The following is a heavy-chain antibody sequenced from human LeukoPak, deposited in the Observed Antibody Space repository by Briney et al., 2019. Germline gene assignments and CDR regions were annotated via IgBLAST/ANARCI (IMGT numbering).Heavy chain of an antibody. D-gene: IGHD6-19*01. CDR3: ATKQWLAPPPDS. V-gene: IGHV3-74*01. J-gene: IGHJ4*02. CDR2: INTDGTVT. Sequence: PGRSLRLSCAASGFTFSKYWMLWVRQAPGNGLESVSRINTDGTVTTYADSVKGRFTVSRDNADNTMFLQMNSVRDEDTAVYYCATKQWLAPPPDSWGQGTPVTVSS. CDR1: GFTFSKYW.